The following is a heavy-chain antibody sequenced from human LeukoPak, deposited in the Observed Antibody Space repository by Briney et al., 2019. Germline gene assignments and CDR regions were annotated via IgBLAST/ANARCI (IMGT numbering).Heavy chain of an antibody. D-gene: IGHD4-11*01. V-gene: IGHV4-30-2*01. J-gene: IGHJ6*03. CDR2: IYHSGNT. Sequence: SQTLSLTCTVSGGSISSGGYYWSWIRQPPGKGLEWIGYIYHSGNTYYNPSPKSRVTISVDMSKKQFSLRLSSVTAADTAVYYCARTTLTTNYYYMDVWGKGTTVTVSS. CDR3: ARTTLTTNYYYMDV. CDR1: GGSISSGGYY.